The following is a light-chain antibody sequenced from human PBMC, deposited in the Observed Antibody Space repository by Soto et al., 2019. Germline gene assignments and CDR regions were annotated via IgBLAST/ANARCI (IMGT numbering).Light chain of an antibody. J-gene: IGKJ5*01. CDR3: RQYGSSPST. CDR1: QSVSSSY. V-gene: IGKV3-20*01. CDR2: GAS. Sequence: EIVLTQSPGTLSLSPGERAPLSCRASQSVSSSYLAWYQQKPGQAPRLLIYGASSRATGIPDRFSGSGSGTHFTLTSSRLEPEDFAVYYCRQYGSSPSTFGQGTRLEIK.